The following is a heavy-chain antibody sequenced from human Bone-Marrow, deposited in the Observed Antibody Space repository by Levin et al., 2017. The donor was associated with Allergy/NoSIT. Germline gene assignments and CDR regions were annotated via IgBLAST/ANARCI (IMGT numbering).Heavy chain of an antibody. D-gene: IGHD2-15*01. CDR2: ISGSGGST. J-gene: IGHJ4*02. Sequence: GGSLRLSCAASGFTFSSYAMSWVRQAPGKGLEWVSSISGSGGSTHFADSVKGRFTVSRDNSKNTLFLQMNSLRAEDTAVYYCAKGRMGCSGDICPFDYWGQGTLVTVSS. V-gene: IGHV3-23*01. CDR3: AKGRMGCSGDICPFDY. CDR1: GFTFSSYA.